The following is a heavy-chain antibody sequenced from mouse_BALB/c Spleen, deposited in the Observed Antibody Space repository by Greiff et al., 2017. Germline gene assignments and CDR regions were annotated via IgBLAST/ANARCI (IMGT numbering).Heavy chain of an antibody. Sequence: DVQLQESGGGLVQPGGSRKLSCAASGFTFSSFGMHWVRQAPEKGLEWVAYISSGSSTIYYADTVKGRFTISRDNPKNTLFLQMTSLRSEDTAMYYCATYGNYYFDYWGQGTTLTVSS. CDR1: GFTFSSFG. D-gene: IGHD2-1*01. V-gene: IGHV5-17*02. CDR3: ATYGNYYFDY. CDR2: ISSGSSTI. J-gene: IGHJ2*01.